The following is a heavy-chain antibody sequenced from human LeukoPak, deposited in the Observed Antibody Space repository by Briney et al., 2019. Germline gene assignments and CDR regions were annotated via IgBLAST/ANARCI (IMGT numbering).Heavy chain of an antibody. Sequence: ASVKVSCKASGYTFTSYGISWVRQAPGQGLEWMGWMNPYSGNTGYAQKFQGRVTMTRNTSISTAYMELSSLRSEDTAVYYCARGQYSSGWDDNAFDIWGQGTMVTVSS. J-gene: IGHJ3*02. V-gene: IGHV1-8*02. D-gene: IGHD6-19*01. CDR2: MNPYSGNT. CDR1: GYTFTSYG. CDR3: ARGQYSSGWDDNAFDI.